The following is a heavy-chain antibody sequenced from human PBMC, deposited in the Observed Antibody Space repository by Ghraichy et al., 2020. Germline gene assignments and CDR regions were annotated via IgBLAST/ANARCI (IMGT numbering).Heavy chain of an antibody. V-gene: IGHV4-30-4*01. CDR2: IYYSGST. Sequence: SETLSLTCTVSGGSVSSGDYYWSWIRQPPGKGLEWIGYIYYSGSTYYNPSLESRVTISVDTSKNQFSLNLSSVTAADTAVYYCARVQGVPRWWFDPWGQGTLVTVSS. D-gene: IGHD3-10*01. J-gene: IGHJ5*02. CDR1: GGSVSSGDYY. CDR3: ARVQGVPRWWFDP.